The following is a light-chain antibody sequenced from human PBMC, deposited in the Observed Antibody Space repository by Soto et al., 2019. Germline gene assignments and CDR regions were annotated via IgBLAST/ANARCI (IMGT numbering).Light chain of an antibody. J-gene: IGKJ3*01. CDR1: QTISTN. V-gene: IGKV3-15*01. CDR3: HLYGKWPPET. Sequence: EIVMAQFPATLSVSPGXRASLSCRSSQTISTNLAWYQQKPGQAPRLLIYGASIRATGIPARFSGSGSGTEFTLTISSLQSEDFAVYYCHLYGKWPPETFGPGTKVDIK. CDR2: GAS.